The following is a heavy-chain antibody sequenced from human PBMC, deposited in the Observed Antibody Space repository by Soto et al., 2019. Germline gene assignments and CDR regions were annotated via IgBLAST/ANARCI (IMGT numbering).Heavy chain of an antibody. V-gene: IGHV3-30*04. J-gene: IGHJ4*02. Sequence: QVQVVESGAGVVQPGRSLRLSCAASGFTFRSYAIHWVRQAPGKGLEWEAVISRDGSNKYYVDSVKGRFTISRDNSKDTVYLQMNSLRDEDSAMFYCARSRSGAVADSFDFWGQGTLVTVSS. CDR1: GFTFRSYA. CDR3: ARSRSGAVADSFDF. D-gene: IGHD3-10*01. CDR2: ISRDGSNK.